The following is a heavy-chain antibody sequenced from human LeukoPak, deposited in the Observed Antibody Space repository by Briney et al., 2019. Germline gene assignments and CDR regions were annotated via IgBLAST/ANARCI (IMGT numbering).Heavy chain of an antibody. V-gene: IGHV3-48*03. CDR1: GFTFSSYE. D-gene: IGHD3-3*01. CDR2: ISSSGSTI. CDR3: ARARPGYYDFWSGYQKYYYYGMDA. J-gene: IGHJ6*02. Sequence: GGSLRLSCAASGFTFSSYEMNWVRQAPGKGLEWVSYISSSGSTIYYADSVKGRFTISRDNAKNSLYLQMNSLRAEDTAVYYCARARPGYYDFWSGYQKYYYYGMDAWGQGTTVTVSS.